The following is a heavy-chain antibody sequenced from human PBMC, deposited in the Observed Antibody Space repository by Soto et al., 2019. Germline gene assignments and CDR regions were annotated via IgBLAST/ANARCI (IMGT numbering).Heavy chain of an antibody. V-gene: IGHV4-30-2*01. J-gene: IGHJ4*02. Sequence: QLQLQESGSGLVKPSQTLSLTCVVSGDYISGGYAWSWIRQPPGKGLEWIGYIYHSENTNYNPSLTGRVTITLSKAKNQFPLRLISVTATDTAVYVCASAGASGASQFDYWGQGTLVTV. CDR2: IYHSENT. CDR3: ASAGASGASQFDY. D-gene: IGHD2-2*01. CDR1: GDYISGGYA.